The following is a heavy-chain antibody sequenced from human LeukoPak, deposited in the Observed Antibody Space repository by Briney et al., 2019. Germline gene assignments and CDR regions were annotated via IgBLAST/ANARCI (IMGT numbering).Heavy chain of an antibody. D-gene: IGHD3-3*01. V-gene: IGHV4-59*01. J-gene: IGHJ4*02. CDR1: GASMTTYY. CDR2: IHYSGGT. Sequence: PSETLSLTCTVSGASMTTYYWSWLRQPPGKGLEWIGYIHYSGGTNYIPSLKSRVAISLDTSKNQFSLKLSSVTAADTAVYYCARCDSLTALDYWSQGILVTVSS. CDR3: ARCDSLTALDY.